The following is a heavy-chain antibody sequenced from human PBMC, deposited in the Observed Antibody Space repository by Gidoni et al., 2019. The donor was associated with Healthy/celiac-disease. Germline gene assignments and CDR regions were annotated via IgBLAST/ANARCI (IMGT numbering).Heavy chain of an antibody. D-gene: IGHD3-3*01. CDR1: GGSISSGDYY. J-gene: IGHJ6*02. Sequence: QVQLQESGPGLVKPSQTLSLTCTVSGGSISSGDYYWSWIRQPPGKGLEWIGYIYYSGSTYYNPSLKSRVTISVDTSKNLFSLKLSSVTAADTAVYYCARTYYDFWSGYLSYYYGMDVWGQGTTVTVSS. CDR2: IYYSGST. CDR3: ARTYYDFWSGYLSYYYGMDV. V-gene: IGHV4-30-4*01.